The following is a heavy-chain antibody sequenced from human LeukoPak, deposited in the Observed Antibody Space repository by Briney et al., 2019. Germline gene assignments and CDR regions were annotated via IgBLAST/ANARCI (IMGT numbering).Heavy chain of an antibody. D-gene: IGHD2-15*01. CDR3: AGVVVAAARYFGY. V-gene: IGHV4-39*07. Sequence: SETLSLTCTVSGGSINSNNFYWGWIRQPPEKGLEWIGSIYYSGSTYYNPSLKSRVTISVDTSKNQFSLKLTSVTAADTAVYYCAGVVVAAARYFGYWGQGTLVTVSS. J-gene: IGHJ4*02. CDR2: IYYSGST. CDR1: GGSINSNNFY.